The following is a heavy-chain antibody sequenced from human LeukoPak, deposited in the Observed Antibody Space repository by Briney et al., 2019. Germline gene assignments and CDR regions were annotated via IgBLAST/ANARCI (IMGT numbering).Heavy chain of an antibody. CDR3: ARGQYDFWSGYYSRY. CDR2: INTDGSST. CDR1: GFTFSSYW. V-gene: IGHV3-74*01. D-gene: IGHD3-3*01. Sequence: SGGFLRLSCAASGFTFSSYWMHWVRQAPGKGLVWVSRINTDGSSTSYADSVKGRFTISRDNAKNTLYLQMNSLRAEDTAVYYCARGQYDFWSGYYSRYWGQGTLVTVSS. J-gene: IGHJ4*02.